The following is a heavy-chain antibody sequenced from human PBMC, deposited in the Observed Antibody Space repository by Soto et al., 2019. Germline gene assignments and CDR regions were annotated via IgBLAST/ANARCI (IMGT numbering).Heavy chain of an antibody. CDR1: GGSLGKSA. Sequence: SVKVSCKASGGSLGKSAINLVRQTPGQGLEWLGGFIPVYRTLNYAQKFHGRVTITADESTGTAYMTLSSLASDYTAVYYCATGVIWIGYFTVDAWGQGTRVTVSS. D-gene: IGHD3-3*01. CDR3: ATGVIWIGYFTVDA. J-gene: IGHJ5*02. V-gene: IGHV1-69*13. CDR2: FIPVYRTL.